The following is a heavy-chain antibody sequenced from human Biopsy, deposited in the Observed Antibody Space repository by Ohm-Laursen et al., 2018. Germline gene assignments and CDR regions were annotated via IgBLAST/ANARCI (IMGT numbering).Heavy chain of an antibody. V-gene: IGHV4-39*01. CDR3: ARHSFGSGRDF. CDR1: DGSISNIINY. D-gene: IGHD3-10*01. CDR2: IYHTGIT. Sequence: SETLSLTYTVTDGSISNIINYWGWIRQPLGKGLEWLGNIYHTGITAYNPSLQSRVPISVDTSNNQFSLKLSSLTAADTAVYYCARHSFGSGRDFWGQGTLVTVSS. J-gene: IGHJ4*02.